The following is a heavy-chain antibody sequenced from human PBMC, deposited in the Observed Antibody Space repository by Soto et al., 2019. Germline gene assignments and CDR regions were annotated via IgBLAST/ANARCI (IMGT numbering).Heavy chain of an antibody. CDR1: GFTFSDHA. CDR3: AIDLWWYTH. J-gene: IGHJ4*02. Sequence: EVQLLESGGGLVQPGGSLRLSCTASGFTFSDHAMTWVRQAPGKGLEWLSGISGGGSGAYYADSVKGRFTVSRANSNNTLLLQMDSLRDEDTAVYYCAIDLWWYTHWGQGTLVTVSS. V-gene: IGHV3-23*01. CDR2: ISGGGSGA. D-gene: IGHD2-15*01.